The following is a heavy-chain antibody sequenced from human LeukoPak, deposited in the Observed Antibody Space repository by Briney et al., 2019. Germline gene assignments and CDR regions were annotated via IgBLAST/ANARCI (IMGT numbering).Heavy chain of an antibody. Sequence: PSQTLSLTCTVSGGSISSGDYYWSWLRQPPGKGLEWIVYIYYSGSTYYNPSLKSRVTISVGTSKNQFSLMLSSVTAADTAVYYCARVDPPGDYYRFDYWGQGTLVTVSS. CDR1: GGSISSGDYY. J-gene: IGHJ4*02. V-gene: IGHV4-30-4*01. D-gene: IGHD4-17*01. CDR3: ARVDPPGDYYRFDY. CDR2: IYYSGST.